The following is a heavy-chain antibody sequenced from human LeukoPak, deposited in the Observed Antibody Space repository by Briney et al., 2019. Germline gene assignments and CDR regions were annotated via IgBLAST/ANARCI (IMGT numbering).Heavy chain of an antibody. Sequence: GGSLRLSCAASGFTFNSYAVHWVRQAPGKGLEWVAVISYDGSINFYAASVKGRFTISRDNPKNTLYLQMNSLRVEDTALYFCARDRRYCSGGSCYFDYFFDYWGQGTLVTVSS. CDR2: ISYDGSIN. J-gene: IGHJ4*02. D-gene: IGHD2-15*01. CDR3: ARDRRYCSGGSCYFDYFFDY. V-gene: IGHV3-30-3*01. CDR1: GFTFNSYA.